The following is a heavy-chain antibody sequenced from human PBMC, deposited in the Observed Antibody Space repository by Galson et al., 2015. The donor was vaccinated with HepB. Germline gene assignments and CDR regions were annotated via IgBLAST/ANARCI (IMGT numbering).Heavy chain of an antibody. CDR1: GYTFTSYY. CDR3: ARDRDIVVVPAAPQAPYYYYYMDV. Sequence: SVKVSCKASGYTFTSYYMHWVRQAPGQGLEWMGIINPSGGSTSNAQKFQGRVTMTRDTSTSTVYMELSSLRSEDTAVYYCARDRDIVVVPAAPQAPYYYYYMDVWGKGTTVTVSS. J-gene: IGHJ6*03. CDR2: INPSGGST. D-gene: IGHD2-2*01. V-gene: IGHV1-46*03.